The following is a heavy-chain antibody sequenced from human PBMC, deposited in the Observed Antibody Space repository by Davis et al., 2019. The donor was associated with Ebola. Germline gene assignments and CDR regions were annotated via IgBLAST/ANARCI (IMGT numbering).Heavy chain of an antibody. CDR3: ARGLALVRGAHYGLDV. J-gene: IGHJ6*02. CDR1: GGSFSGYY. D-gene: IGHD3-10*01. Sequence: SETLSLTCAVYGGSFSGYYWSWIRQRPGKGLEWIGEINHSGSTNYNPSLKSRVTISVDTSKNQVSLRLSSVTAADTAVYDCARGLALVRGAHYGLDVWGQGTTVTVSS. CDR2: INHSGST. V-gene: IGHV4-34*01.